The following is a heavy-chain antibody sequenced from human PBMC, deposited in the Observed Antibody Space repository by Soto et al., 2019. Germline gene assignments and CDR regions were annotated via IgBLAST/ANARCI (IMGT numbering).Heavy chain of an antibody. Sequence: GSLRLSCAASGFTFSAYWMSWVRQAPGKGLEWVANIKQDGSEKNHVDSVKGRFTISRDNAKNSLFLQMNSLRADDTAVYYCARDGGYSYGFSFDFWGQGIRVTVSS. CDR2: IKQDGSEK. V-gene: IGHV3-7*01. CDR3: ARDGGYSYGFSFDF. D-gene: IGHD5-18*01. J-gene: IGHJ4*02. CDR1: GFTFSAYW.